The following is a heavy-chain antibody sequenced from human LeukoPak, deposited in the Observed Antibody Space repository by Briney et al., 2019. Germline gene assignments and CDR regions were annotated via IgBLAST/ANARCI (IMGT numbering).Heavy chain of an antibody. CDR2: IYYSGST. D-gene: IGHD5-18*01. CDR3: ATADTAMPYYFDY. J-gene: IGHJ4*02. V-gene: IGHV4-31*03. CDR1: GGSISSGGYY. Sequence: SQTLSLTCTVSGGSISSGGYYWSWIRQHPGKGLEWIGYIYYSGSTYYNPSLKSRVTISVDTSKNQFSLKLSSVTAADTAVYYCATADTAMPYYFDYWGQGTLVTVSS.